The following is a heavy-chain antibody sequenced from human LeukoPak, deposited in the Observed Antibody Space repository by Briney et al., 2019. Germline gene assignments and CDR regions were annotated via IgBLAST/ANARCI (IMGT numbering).Heavy chain of an antibody. CDR1: GFTFSDYY. J-gene: IGHJ4*02. CDR3: AREDSSGWFEDY. Sequence: KPGGSLRLSCAASGFTFSDYYMTWIRQAPGKGLEWVSYIVGGGSRAFYADSVKGRFTISRDNAKNSLYLQMNSLRAEDTAVYYCAREDSSGWFEDYWGQGTLVTVSS. V-gene: IGHV3-11*01. CDR2: IVGGGSRA. D-gene: IGHD6-19*01.